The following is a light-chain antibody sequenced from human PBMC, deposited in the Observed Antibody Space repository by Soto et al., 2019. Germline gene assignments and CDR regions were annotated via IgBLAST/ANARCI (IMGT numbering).Light chain of an antibody. V-gene: IGKV3-20*01. CDR3: HQYGDSPDT. CDR1: RSFSSVY. CDR2: GAS. Sequence: EVVMTQSPATLSVSPGEGVTLSCRASRSFSSVYLAWYQQKPGQAPRLLIFGASNRATGIPDRFSGSGSGTDFTLTISRLEPEDFAVYYCHQYGDSPDTFGQGTKVDIK. J-gene: IGKJ1*01.